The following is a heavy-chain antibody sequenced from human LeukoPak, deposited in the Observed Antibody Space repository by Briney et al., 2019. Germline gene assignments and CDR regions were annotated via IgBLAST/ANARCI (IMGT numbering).Heavy chain of an antibody. CDR1: GGSISGFY. J-gene: IGHJ5*02. CDR3: ARDRKNLNWFDP. V-gene: IGHV4-59*12. CDR2: IYYSGST. Sequence: SETLSLTCTVSGGSISGFYWSWIRQPPGKALEWIGYIYYSGSTYYNPSLKSRVTISVDTSKNQFSLKLSSVTAADTAVYYCARDRKNLNWFDPWGQGTLVTVSS.